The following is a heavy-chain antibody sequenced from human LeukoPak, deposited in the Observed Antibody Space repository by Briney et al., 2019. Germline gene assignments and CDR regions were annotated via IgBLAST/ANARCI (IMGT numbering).Heavy chain of an antibody. J-gene: IGHJ4*02. D-gene: IGHD2-15*01. Sequence: ASVKVSCKPSGYTFTSYGISWVRQAPGQGLEWMGWINTNTGNPTYAQGFTGRFVFSLDTSVSTAYLQISSLKAEDTAVYYCAKLGYCSGGSCYGFDYWGQGTLVTVSS. CDR3: AKLGYCSGGSCYGFDY. CDR1: GYTFTSYG. CDR2: INTNTGNP. V-gene: IGHV7-4-1*02.